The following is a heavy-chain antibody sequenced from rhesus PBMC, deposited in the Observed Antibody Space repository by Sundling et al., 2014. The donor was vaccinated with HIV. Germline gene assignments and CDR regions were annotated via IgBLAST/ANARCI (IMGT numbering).Heavy chain of an antibody. CDR2: ISGTVANS. Sequence: QVQLQESGPGLVKPSETLSLTCAVSGGSVNNYYWSWVRQPPGRGLEWIGRISGTVANSDYNPSLKRRVTISRDTSNNQFSLNLISVTAADTAVYYCATDPGYSGYSPFDSWGQGLLVTVSS. CDR1: GGSVNNYY. CDR3: ATDPGYSGYSPFDS. D-gene: IGHD3-28*01. J-gene: IGHJ4*01. V-gene: IGHV4-173*01.